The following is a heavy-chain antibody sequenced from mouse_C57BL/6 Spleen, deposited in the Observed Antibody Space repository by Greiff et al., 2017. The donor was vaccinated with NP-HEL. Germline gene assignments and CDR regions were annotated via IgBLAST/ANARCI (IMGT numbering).Heavy chain of an antibody. CDR2: IDPANGNT. Sequence: EVQGVESVAELVRPGASVKLSCTASGFNIKNTYMHWVKQRPEQGLEWIGRIDPANGNTKYAPKFQGKATITADTSSNTAYLQLSSLTSEDTAIYYCARGYYGRDYYAMDYWGQGTSVTVSS. V-gene: IGHV14-3*01. CDR3: ARGYYGRDYYAMDY. J-gene: IGHJ4*01. D-gene: IGHD1-1*01. CDR1: GFNIKNTY.